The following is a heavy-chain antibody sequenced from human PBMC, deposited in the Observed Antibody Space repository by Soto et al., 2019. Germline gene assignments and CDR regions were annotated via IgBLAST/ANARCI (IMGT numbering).Heavy chain of an antibody. D-gene: IGHD3-3*01. CDR3: ARVNGGYYDFWSGHRRYNWFDP. CDR1: GYTFTIYD. Sequence: ASVKVSCKASGYTFTIYDINWVRQATGQGLEWMGWMNPNSGNTGYAQKFQGRVTMTRNTSISTAYMELSSLRSEDTAVYYCARVNGGYYDFWSGHRRYNWFDPWGQGTLVTVSS. J-gene: IGHJ5*02. CDR2: MNPNSGNT. V-gene: IGHV1-8*01.